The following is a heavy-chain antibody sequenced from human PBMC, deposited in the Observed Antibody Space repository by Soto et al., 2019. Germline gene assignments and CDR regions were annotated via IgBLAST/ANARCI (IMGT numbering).Heavy chain of an antibody. J-gene: IGHJ5*02. CDR2: IFPSDSDT. V-gene: IGHV5-51*01. Sequence: ESLKISCRTSGYKFTSSWIAWVRQDPGKGLEWMGIIFPSDSDTRYSPSFQGQVTISADRSTSTVFLQWASLKASDTAVYFCARKDKSGYFNWFDPWGQGTLVTVSS. CDR1: GYKFTSSW. CDR3: ARKDKSGYFNWFDP. D-gene: IGHD3-22*01.